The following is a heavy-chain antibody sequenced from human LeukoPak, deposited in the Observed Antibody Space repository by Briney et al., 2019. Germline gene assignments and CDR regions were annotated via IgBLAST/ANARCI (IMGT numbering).Heavy chain of an antibody. Sequence: GGSLRLSCAGSGFTFSSYAMSWVRQAPGKGLEWVSAISGSGGTTYYADSVKGRFTISRDNSKNTLCLQMNSLRAEDTAVYYSAKDTSGSYFTGDYWGQGTLVTVS. V-gene: IGHV3-23*01. CDR2: ISGSGGTT. CDR3: AKDTSGSYFTGDY. CDR1: GFTFSSYA. D-gene: IGHD3-22*01. J-gene: IGHJ4*02.